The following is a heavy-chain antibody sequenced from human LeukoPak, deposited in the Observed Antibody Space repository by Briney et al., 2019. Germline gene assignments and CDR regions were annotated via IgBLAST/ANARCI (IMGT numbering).Heavy chain of an antibody. CDR2: ISGSGGST. V-gene: IGHV3-23*01. CDR3: AKDAGAPMTTVLYYYYYMDV. CDR1: GFTFSSYA. J-gene: IGHJ6*03. Sequence: QAGGSLRLSCAPSGFTFSSYAMSWVRQAPGKGLEWVSAISGSGGSTYYADSVKGRFTISRDNSKNTLYLQMNSLRAQDTAVYYCAKDAGAPMTTVLYYYYYMDVWGKGTTVTVSS. D-gene: IGHD4-11*01.